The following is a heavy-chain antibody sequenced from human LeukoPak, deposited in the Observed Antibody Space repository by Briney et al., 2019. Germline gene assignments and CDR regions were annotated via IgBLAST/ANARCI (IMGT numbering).Heavy chain of an antibody. CDR2: IYTSGTT. J-gene: IGHJ6*03. CDR1: GVSISSYY. V-gene: IGHV4-4*09. CDR3: ARHIRGFSYSSFDYYYYMDV. D-gene: IGHD5-18*01. Sequence: SETLSLTCTVSGVSISSYYWSWIRQPPGKGLEWIGYIYTSGTTNYNPSLKSRVTISVDTSKNQFSLKLSSVTAADTAVYYCARHIRGFSYSSFDYYYYMDVWGKGTTVTVSS.